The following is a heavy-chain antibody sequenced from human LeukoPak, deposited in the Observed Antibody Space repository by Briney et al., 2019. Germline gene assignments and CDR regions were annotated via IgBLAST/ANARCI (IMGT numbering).Heavy chain of an antibody. CDR1: GFTFSRYA. D-gene: IGHD4-17*01. J-gene: IGHJ4*02. CDR3: AREAVTRNYFDY. CDR2: ISGSGGST. Sequence: GGSLRLSCAASGFTFSRYAMSWVRQAPGKGLEWVSGISGSGGSTYYADSVMGRFTISRDNSKNTLFLQMNSLRAEDTAVYYCAREAVTRNYFDYWGQGTLVTVSS. V-gene: IGHV3-23*01.